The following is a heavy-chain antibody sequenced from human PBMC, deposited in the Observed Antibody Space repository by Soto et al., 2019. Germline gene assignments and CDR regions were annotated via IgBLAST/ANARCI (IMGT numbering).Heavy chain of an antibody. CDR1: GFTFSSYA. V-gene: IGHV3-30-3*01. Sequence: PGGSLRLSCAASGFTFSSYAMHWVRQAPGKGLEWVAVISYDGSNKYYADSVKGRFTISRDNSKNTLYLQMNSLRAEDTAVYYCARGPEWEPLSDAFDIWGQGTMVTVSS. D-gene: IGHD1-26*01. J-gene: IGHJ3*02. CDR2: ISYDGSNK. CDR3: ARGPEWEPLSDAFDI.